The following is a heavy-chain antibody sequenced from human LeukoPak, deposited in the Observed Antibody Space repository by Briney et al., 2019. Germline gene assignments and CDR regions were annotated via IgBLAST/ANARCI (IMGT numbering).Heavy chain of an antibody. D-gene: IGHD5-18*01. V-gene: IGHV3-20*04. CDR1: GFTFDDYG. CDR3: ARQGVDLQLWPHYYYYYMDV. CDR2: INWNGGST. J-gene: IGHJ6*03. Sequence: GGSLRLSCAASGFTFDDYGMSWVRQAPGKGLEWVSGINWNGGSTGYADSVKGRFTISRDNAKNSLYLQMNSLRAEDTALYYCARQGVDLQLWPHYYYYYMDVWGKGTTVTVSS.